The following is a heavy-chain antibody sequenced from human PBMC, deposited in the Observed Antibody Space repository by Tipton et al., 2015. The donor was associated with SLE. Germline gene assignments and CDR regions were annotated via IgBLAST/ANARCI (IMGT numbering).Heavy chain of an antibody. CDR3: ARDWGGEALDF. D-gene: IGHD2-21*01. J-gene: IGHJ4*02. V-gene: IGHV4-4*07. CDR1: GGSISGYY. CDR2: IYTGGRT. Sequence: TLSLTCTVSGGSISGYYWSWVRQPAGKGLEWSGRIYTGGRTIHNPSLNSRVTMSLDTSKSQFSLKLTSVTAADTAVYYCARDWGGEALDFWGQGTLVTVSS.